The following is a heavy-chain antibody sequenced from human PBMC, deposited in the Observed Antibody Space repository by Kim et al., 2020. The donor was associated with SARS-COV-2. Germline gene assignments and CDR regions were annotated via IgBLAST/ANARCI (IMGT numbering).Heavy chain of an antibody. CDR2: IAYDGSNK. D-gene: IGHD1-20*01. CDR3: AKGQGFNWNDEGFDY. Sequence: GGSLRLSCAASGFTFSIYGMHWVRQAPGKGLEWVAIIAYDGSNKYYADSVKGRFTISRDNSKNTLYLQMNSLRAEDTAVYYCAKGQGFNWNDEGFDYWGQGTLVTASS. V-gene: IGHV3-30*18. J-gene: IGHJ4*02. CDR1: GFTFSIYG.